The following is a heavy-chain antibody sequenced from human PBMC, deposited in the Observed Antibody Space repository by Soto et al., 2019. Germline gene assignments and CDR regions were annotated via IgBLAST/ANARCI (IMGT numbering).Heavy chain of an antibody. Sequence: GVSLRLSCAPSGFTFSSYAMSWVRQAPGKGLKWVSAISGSGGSTYYADSVKGRFTISRDNSKNTLYLQMNSLRAEDTAVYYCARLPSSSSSAFDYWGQETLVTVSS. V-gene: IGHV3-23*01. J-gene: IGHJ4*02. CDR1: GFTFSSYA. CDR2: ISGSGGST. D-gene: IGHD6-6*01. CDR3: ARLPSSSSSAFDY.